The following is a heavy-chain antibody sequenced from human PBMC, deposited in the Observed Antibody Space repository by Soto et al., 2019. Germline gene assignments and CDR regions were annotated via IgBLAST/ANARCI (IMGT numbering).Heavy chain of an antibody. CDR3: ARAPVRVDTISYFDY. V-gene: IGHV4-30-4*01. Sequence: PSETLSLTCTVSGDSVSSVGYYWSWLRRPTGKGLEWIGYMYSGGSTYYSPSLNSRMHLSLDATRNNYSLTLTAVTAADTAVYLCARAPVRVDTISYFDYWGQGNLVTVSS. D-gene: IGHD3-9*01. CDR2: MYSGGST. J-gene: IGHJ4*02. CDR1: GDSVSSVGYY.